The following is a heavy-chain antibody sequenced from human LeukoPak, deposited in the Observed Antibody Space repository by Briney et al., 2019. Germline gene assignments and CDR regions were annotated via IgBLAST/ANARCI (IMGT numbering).Heavy chain of an antibody. CDR1: GYRFTTYW. D-gene: IGHD7-27*01. V-gene: IGHV5-51*01. Sequence: LGESLKISCKGSGYRFTTYWIGWVRQMPGKGLEWMGIINPGDSDTRYSPSFQGQVTLSVGKSISTAYLQWSSLKASDTAMYYCARQGGTGVSIDYWGQGTLVTVSS. CDR3: ARQGGTGVSIDY. J-gene: IGHJ4*02. CDR2: INPGDSDT.